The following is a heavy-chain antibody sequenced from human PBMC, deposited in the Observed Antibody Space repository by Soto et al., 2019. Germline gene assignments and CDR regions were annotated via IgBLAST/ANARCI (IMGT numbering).Heavy chain of an antibody. D-gene: IGHD4-17*01. CDR1: GGSISSYY. CDR3: ARGRRTTVTIDY. J-gene: IGHJ4*02. Sequence: SETLSLTCTVSGGSISSYYWSWIRQPPGKGLEWIGEINHSGSTNYNPSLKSRFTISVDTSKNQFSLKLSSVTAADTAVYYCARGRRTTVTIDYWGQGTLVTVSS. CDR2: INHSGST. V-gene: IGHV4-34*01.